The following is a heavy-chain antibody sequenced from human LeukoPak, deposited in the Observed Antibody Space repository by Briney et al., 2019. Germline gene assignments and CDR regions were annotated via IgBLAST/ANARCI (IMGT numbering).Heavy chain of an antibody. V-gene: IGHV4-34*01. D-gene: IGHD4-23*01. CDR3: ARGPNYGGNSKDFDY. J-gene: IGHJ4*02. CDR2: INHSGST. CDR1: GGSFSGYY. Sequence: ETLCLTCAVYGGSFSGYYWSWIRQPPGKGLEWIGEINHSGSTNYNPSLKSRVTISVDTSKNQFSLKLSSVTAADTAVYYCARGPNYGGNSKDFDYWGQGTVDADSS.